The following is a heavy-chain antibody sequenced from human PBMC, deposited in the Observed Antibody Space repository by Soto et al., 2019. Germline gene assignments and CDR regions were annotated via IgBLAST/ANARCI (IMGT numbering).Heavy chain of an antibody. J-gene: IGHJ6*02. CDR2: TYYRSKWYN. D-gene: IGHD5-12*01. V-gene: IGHV6-1*01. CDR3: AREEGYSGYDLDYYYYGMDV. CDR1: GDSVSSNSAA. Sequence: PSQTLSLTCAISGDSVSSNSAAWNWIRQSPSRGLEWLGRTYYRSKWYNDYAVSVKRRITINPDTSKNQFSLQLNSVTPEDTAVYYCAREEGYSGYDLDYYYYGMDVWGQGTTVTVSS.